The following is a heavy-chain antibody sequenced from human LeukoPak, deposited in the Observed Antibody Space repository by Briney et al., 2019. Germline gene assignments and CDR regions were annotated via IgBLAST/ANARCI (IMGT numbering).Heavy chain of an antibody. Sequence: GGSLRLSCAASGFTLNNYAMNWVRQAPGKGLEWVSLISSSGDATYYADSVQGRFTISRDNSKNTLYLHIDSLRVEDTATYYCARGTTDLDYWGQGTRVIVSS. CDR3: ARGTTDLDY. D-gene: IGHD1-14*01. V-gene: IGHV3-23*01. CDR1: GFTLNNYA. J-gene: IGHJ4*02. CDR2: ISSSGDAT.